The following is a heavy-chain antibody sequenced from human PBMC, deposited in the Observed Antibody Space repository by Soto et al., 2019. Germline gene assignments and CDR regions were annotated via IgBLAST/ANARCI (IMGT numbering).Heavy chain of an antibody. D-gene: IGHD1-1*01. CDR1: GFTFSSYT. J-gene: IGHJ4*02. V-gene: IGHV3-30-3*01. CDR3: ARENGPYYFDS. CDR2: ISTDGNNK. Sequence: QVQLVESGGGVVQPGRSLRLSCAASGFTFSSYTIHWVRQAPGKGLEWVTAISTDGNNKYYADSVRGRFTISRDNSKNTLYLQMNSLRAEDTAVYYCARENGPYYFDSWGQGALVTVS.